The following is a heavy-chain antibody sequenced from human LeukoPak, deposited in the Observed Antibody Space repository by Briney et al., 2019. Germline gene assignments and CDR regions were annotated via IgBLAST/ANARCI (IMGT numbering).Heavy chain of an antibody. J-gene: IGHJ5*02. CDR2: IIPIFGTA. Sequence: VASVKVSCKASGGTFSSYAISWVRQAPGQGLEWMGGIIPIFGTANYAQQFQGRVTITADESTSTAYMELSSLRSEDTAVYYCARDLMGTSWFDPWGQGTLVTVSS. D-gene: IGHD1-7*01. CDR1: GGTFSSYA. V-gene: IGHV1-69*13. CDR3: ARDLMGTSWFDP.